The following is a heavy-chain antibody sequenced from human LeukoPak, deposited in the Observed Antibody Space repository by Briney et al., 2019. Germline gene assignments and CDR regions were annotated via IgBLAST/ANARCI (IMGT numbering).Heavy chain of an antibody. V-gene: IGHV5-51*01. CDR2: IYPGDSDT. CDR1: GYSFTSYW. CDR3: ARLRDDYGSGSNYYYYHGMDV. J-gene: IGHJ6*02. Sequence: GESLKISCKGSGYSFTSYWIGWVRQMPGKGLEWMGIIYPGDSDTTYSPSFQGQVTISADKSISTAYLQWSSLKASDTAMYYCARLRDDYGSGSNYYYYHGMDVWGQGTTVTVSS. D-gene: IGHD3-10*01.